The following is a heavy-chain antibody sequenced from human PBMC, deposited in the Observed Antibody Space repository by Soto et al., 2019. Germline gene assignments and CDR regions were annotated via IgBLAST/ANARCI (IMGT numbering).Heavy chain of an antibody. D-gene: IGHD3-10*01. CDR2: ISSSGSIR. CDR3: ARELRTLDRGVTYSMDV. J-gene: IGHJ6*02. V-gene: IGHV3-48*03. Sequence: EVQLVESGGGLVQPGGSLRLSCAVSGFTYGAYEMNWVRQAPGKGLEWVAYISSSGSIRYYADSVQGRFTISRDNATNSLYRQMNSLRAEYTAVYYCARELRTLDRGVTYSMDVWGQGTTVTV. CDR1: GFTYGAYE.